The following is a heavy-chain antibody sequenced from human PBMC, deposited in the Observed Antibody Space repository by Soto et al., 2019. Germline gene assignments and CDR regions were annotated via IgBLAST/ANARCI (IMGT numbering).Heavy chain of an antibody. V-gene: IGHV1-69*04. J-gene: IGHJ4*02. CDR3: AKDQYYDSSGYYSKSFFDY. CDR2: IIPILGIA. Sequence: ASVKVSCKASGGTFSSYTISWVRQAPGQGLEWMGRIIPILGIANYAQKFQGRVTITADKSTSTAYMELSSLRSEDTAVYYCAKDQYYDSSGYYSKSFFDYWGQGTLVTVSS. CDR1: GGTFSSYT. D-gene: IGHD3-22*01.